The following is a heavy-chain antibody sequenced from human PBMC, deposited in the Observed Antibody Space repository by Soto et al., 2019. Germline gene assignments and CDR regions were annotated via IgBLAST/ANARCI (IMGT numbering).Heavy chain of an antibody. CDR1: VFTASISY. CDR2: RYSDGRS. Sequence: GGSLRLSCAGSVFTASISYMTWVCQVPGKRQEWVSIRYSDGRSYHAESVKGRFTISTDDSENTLYPQMSSLRAEDTAVYYCAKRKYCPSTTCFDYWGQGTQVTVSS. V-gene: IGHV3-66*01. D-gene: IGHD2-2*01. J-gene: IGHJ4*02. CDR3: AKRKYCPSTTCFDY.